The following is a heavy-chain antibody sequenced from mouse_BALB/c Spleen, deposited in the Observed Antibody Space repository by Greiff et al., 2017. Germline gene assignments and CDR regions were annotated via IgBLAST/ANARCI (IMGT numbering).Heavy chain of an antibody. J-gene: IGHJ3*01. CDR2: IRNKANGYTT. Sequence: EVQGVESGGGLVQPGGSLRLSCATSGFTFTDYYMSWVRQPPGKALEWLGFIRNKANGYTTEYSASVKGRFTISRDNSQSILYLQMNTLRAEDSATYYCARDGGYPLAYWGQGTLVTVSA. CDR1: GFTFTDYY. V-gene: IGHV7-3*02. D-gene: IGHD2-14*01. CDR3: ARDGGYPLAY.